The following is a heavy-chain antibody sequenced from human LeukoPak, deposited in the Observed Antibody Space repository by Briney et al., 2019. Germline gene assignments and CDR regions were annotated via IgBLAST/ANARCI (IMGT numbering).Heavy chain of an antibody. Sequence: GGSLRLSCAASGFTFSNYAMSWVRKAPGKGLEWVSDISGSGGSTYYADSVKGRFTISRDNSKDTLDLQMNSLRAEDTAVYYCAKHPIVGATGNFDYWGQGTLVTVSS. CDR3: AKHPIVGATGNFDY. CDR1: GFTFSNYA. D-gene: IGHD1-26*01. J-gene: IGHJ4*02. V-gene: IGHV3-23*01. CDR2: ISGSGGST.